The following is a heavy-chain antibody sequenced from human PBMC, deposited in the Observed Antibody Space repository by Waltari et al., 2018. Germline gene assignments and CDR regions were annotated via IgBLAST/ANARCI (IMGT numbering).Heavy chain of an antibody. CDR2: IYYSGRT. CDR3: ARHEEGIVVVPAAILG. J-gene: IGHJ4*02. D-gene: IGHD2-2*01. CDR1: GGSISSRRYY. Sequence: QLQLQESGPGLVKPSETLSLTCTVSGGSISSRRYYWGWIRQPPGKGLEWIGSIYYSGRTYYTPSLKSRVTISVDTSKNQFSLKLSSVTAADTAVYYCARHEEGIVVVPAAILGWGQGTLVTVSS. V-gene: IGHV4-39*01.